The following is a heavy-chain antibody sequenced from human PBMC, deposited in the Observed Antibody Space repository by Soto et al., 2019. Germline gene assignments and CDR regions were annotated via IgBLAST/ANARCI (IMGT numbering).Heavy chain of an antibody. CDR1: GYTFTSYG. CDR2: ISAYNGNT. D-gene: IGHD6-6*01. CDR3: ARDMYSSSSFWFDP. Sequence: GASVKVSCKASGYTFTSYGISWVRQAPGQGLEWMGWISAYNGNTNYAQKLQGRVTMTTDTSTSTAYMELRSLRSDDTAVYYCARDMYSSSSFWFDPWGLGTLVTVSS. J-gene: IGHJ5*02. V-gene: IGHV1-18*04.